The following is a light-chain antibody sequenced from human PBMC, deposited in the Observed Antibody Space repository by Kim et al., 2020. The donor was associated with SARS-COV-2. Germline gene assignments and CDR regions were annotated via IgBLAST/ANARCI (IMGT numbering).Light chain of an antibody. Sequence: QSIIRSSAGTRNDVGDYNYVTEYQQHPGKAPKLMIYDVSNRPAGVSNRFSGSKSGNTAYLTISGLQAEDEADYYCSSYTSSSTLGVFGTGTQLTVL. CDR3: SSYTSSSTLGV. J-gene: IGLJ1*01. CDR2: DVS. V-gene: IGLV2-14*03. CDR1: RNDVGDYNY.